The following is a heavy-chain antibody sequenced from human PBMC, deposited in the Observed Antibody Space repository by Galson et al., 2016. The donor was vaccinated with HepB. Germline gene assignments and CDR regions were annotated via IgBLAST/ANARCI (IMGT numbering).Heavy chain of an antibody. Sequence: SLRLSCAASGFTFSDGYISWIRQTPGKGLEWISYFSLGGSTVYYADSVKGRFTVSRANGENSVFLQMNSLRADDTAVYFCASSTLTTGGTETDHWGQGTLVTVSS. V-gene: IGHV3-11*04. CDR2: FSLGGSTV. D-gene: IGHD4-17*01. CDR3: ASSTLTTGGTETDH. J-gene: IGHJ4*02. CDR1: GFTFSDGY.